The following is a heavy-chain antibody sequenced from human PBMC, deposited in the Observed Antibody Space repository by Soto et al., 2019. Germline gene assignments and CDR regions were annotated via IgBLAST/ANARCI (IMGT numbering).Heavy chain of an antibody. CDR3: ARKASQGAGVGGDAFDI. D-gene: IGHD3-16*01. CDR2: IYYSGST. Sequence: QVQLQESGPGLVKPSQTLSLTCTVSGGSISSGGYYWSWIRQHPGKGLEWIGYIYYSGSTYYNPSLKSRVNISVDTSKNQFSLKLSWVTAADTAVYYCARKASQGAGVGGDAFDIWGQGTMVTVSS. V-gene: IGHV4-31*03. J-gene: IGHJ3*02. CDR1: GGSISSGGYY.